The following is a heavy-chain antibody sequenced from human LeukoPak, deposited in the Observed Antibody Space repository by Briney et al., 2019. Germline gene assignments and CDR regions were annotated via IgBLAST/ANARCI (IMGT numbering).Heavy chain of an antibody. CDR3: ARTAIVGPTKSFDY. CDR1: GFSLSTSGMC. CDR2: IDWDNDK. D-gene: IGHD1-26*01. J-gene: IGHJ4*02. V-gene: IGHV2-70*11. Sequence: SGPTLVNPTQTLTLTCTFSGFSLSTSGMCVSWIRQPPGKALEWLARIDWDNDKYYSTSLKTRLTISKDTSKTQVVLTMINMDPVDTATYYCARTAIVGPTKSFDYWGQGTLVTVSS.